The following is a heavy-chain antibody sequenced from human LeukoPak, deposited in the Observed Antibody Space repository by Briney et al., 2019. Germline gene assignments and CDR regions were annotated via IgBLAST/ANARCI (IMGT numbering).Heavy chain of an antibody. Sequence: ASVKVSCKASGGTFSSYAISWVRQAPGQGLEWMGRIIPILGIANYAQKFQGRVTITADKSTSTAYMELSSLRPEDTAVYYCARDGFYGDYVADWGQGTLVTVSP. CDR2: IIPILGIA. D-gene: IGHD4-17*01. V-gene: IGHV1-69*04. CDR1: GGTFSSYA. CDR3: ARDGFYGDYVAD. J-gene: IGHJ4*02.